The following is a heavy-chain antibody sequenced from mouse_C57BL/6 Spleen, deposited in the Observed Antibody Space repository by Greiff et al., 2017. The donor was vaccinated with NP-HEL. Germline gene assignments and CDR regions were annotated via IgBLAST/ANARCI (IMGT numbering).Heavy chain of an antibody. V-gene: IGHV3-6*01. J-gene: IGHJ2*01. CDR1: GYSITSGYY. Sequence: EVKLMESGPGLVKPSQSLSLTCSVTGYSITSGYYWNWIRQFPGNKLEWMGYISYDGSNNYNPSLKNRISITRDTSKNQFFLKLNSVTTEDTATYYCARDRSGNYFDYWGQGTTLTVSS. D-gene: IGHD1-1*01. CDR2: ISYDGSN. CDR3: ARDRSGNYFDY.